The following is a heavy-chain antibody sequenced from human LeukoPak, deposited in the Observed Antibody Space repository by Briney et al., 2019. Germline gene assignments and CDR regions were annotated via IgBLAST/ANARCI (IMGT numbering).Heavy chain of an antibody. CDR3: ARDRQSRSYYDSSGYQNFDY. D-gene: IGHD3-22*01. V-gene: IGHV1-69*05. CDR1: GGTFSSYA. J-gene: IGHJ4*02. Sequence: SVKASCKASGGTFSSYAISWVRQAPGQGLEWMGGIIPIFGTANYAQKFQGRVTITTDESTSTAYMELSSLRSEDTAVYYCARDRQSRSYYDSSGYQNFDYWGQGTLVTVSS. CDR2: IIPIFGTA.